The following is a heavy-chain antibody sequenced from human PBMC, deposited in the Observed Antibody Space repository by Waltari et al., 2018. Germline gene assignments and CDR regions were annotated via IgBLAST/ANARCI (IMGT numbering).Heavy chain of an antibody. D-gene: IGHD2-2*01. Sequence: QVQLVQSGAEVKKPGSSVKVSCKAPGGTFSSYAISWGRQAPGHGLEWMGGIIPIFGTANYAQKFQGRVTITADESTSTAYMELSSLRSEDTAVYYCARRLGYCSSTSCSDAFDIWGQGTMVTVSS. V-gene: IGHV1-69*12. J-gene: IGHJ3*02. CDR1: GGTFSSYA. CDR3: ARRLGYCSSTSCSDAFDI. CDR2: IIPIFGTA.